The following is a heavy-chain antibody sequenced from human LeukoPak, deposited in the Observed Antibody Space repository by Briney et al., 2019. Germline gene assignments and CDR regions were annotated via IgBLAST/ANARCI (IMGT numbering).Heavy chain of an antibody. V-gene: IGHV4-59*01. CDR1: GGSISSYY. D-gene: IGHD3-10*01. Sequence: SETLSLTCTVSGGSISSYYWSWIRQPPGKGLEWIGYIYYSGSTNYNPSLKSRVTISVDTSKNQFSLKLSSVTAADTAVYYCARESRSVRGVASNWFDPWGQGTLVTVSS. J-gene: IGHJ5*02. CDR2: IYYSGST. CDR3: ARESRSVRGVASNWFDP.